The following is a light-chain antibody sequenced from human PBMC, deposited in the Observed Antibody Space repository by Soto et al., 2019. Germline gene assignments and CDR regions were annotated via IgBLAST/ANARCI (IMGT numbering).Light chain of an antibody. J-gene: IGLJ3*02. CDR2: GNS. CDR3: QSYDSSLSGFWV. CDR1: SSNIGAGYD. V-gene: IGLV1-40*01. Sequence: QSVLTQPPSVSGAPGQRVTISCTGNSSNIGAGYDVHWYQQLPGTAPKLLIYGNSNRPSGVPDRFSGSKSGTSASLAITGLQAEDEADHYCQSYDSSLSGFWVFGGGTKLTVL.